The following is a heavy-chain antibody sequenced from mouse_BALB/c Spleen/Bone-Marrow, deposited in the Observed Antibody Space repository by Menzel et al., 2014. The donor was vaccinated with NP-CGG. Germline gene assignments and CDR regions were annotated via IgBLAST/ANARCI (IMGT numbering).Heavy chain of an antibody. D-gene: IGHD1-3*01. V-gene: IGHV14-3*02. CDR3: ARSPGEVNY. Sequence: EVQLQQSGAELVKPGASVKLSCTASGFNIKDAYMHWVKQRPAQGLEWIGRIAPANGNTEYDPKFLDKATITADTSSNTAYLQLGSLTSEDTAVYYCARSPGEVNYWGQGTLVTVSA. J-gene: IGHJ3*01. CDR2: IAPANGNT. CDR1: GFNIKDAY.